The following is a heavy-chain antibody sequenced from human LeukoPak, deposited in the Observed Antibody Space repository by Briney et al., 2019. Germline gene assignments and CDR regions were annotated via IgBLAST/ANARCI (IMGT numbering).Heavy chain of an antibody. CDR2: IYYSGST. J-gene: IGHJ4*02. CDR3: ARRGSGWYYFDC. CDR1: GGSISSSSYY. Sequence: SETLSLTCTVSGGSISSSSYYWGWIRQPPGKGLEWIGSIYYSGSTYYNPSLKSRVTISVDTSKNQFSLKLSSVTAADTAVYYCARRGSGWYYFDCWGQGTLVTVSS. D-gene: IGHD6-19*01. V-gene: IGHV4-39*01.